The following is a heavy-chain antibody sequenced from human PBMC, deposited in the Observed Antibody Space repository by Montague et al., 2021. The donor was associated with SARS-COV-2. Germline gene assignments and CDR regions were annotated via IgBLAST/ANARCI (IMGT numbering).Heavy chain of an antibody. CDR2: TYYRSRWYR. V-gene: IGHV6-1*01. D-gene: IGHD3-3*01. CDR3: ARVWTTEWYEGYFDN. CDR1: EDSVSSNNAA. J-gene: IGHJ4*02. Sequence: CAISEDSVSSNNAAWNWIRQSPSRGLEWLGRTYYRSRWYREYAVSVRSRITIDPDTSKNQFSLQLNSVTPEDTAVYYCARVWTTEWYEGYFDNWGQGTLVTVSS.